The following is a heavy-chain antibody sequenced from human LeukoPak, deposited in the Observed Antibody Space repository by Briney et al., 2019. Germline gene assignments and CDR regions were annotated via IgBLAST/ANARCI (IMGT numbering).Heavy chain of an antibody. J-gene: IGHJ6*03. D-gene: IGHD2-2*01. CDR1: GGSISNVY. CDR2: ISNSGST. Sequence: PSETLSLTCSVSGGSISNVYWSWIRQPPGKELEWIGYISNSGSTDYNPSLQSRATISVDTSKNQISLKVSSVTAADTAVYYCARGGNTRDDYYYMDVWGKGTTVTVSS. V-gene: IGHV4-59*01. CDR3: ARGGNTRDDYYYMDV.